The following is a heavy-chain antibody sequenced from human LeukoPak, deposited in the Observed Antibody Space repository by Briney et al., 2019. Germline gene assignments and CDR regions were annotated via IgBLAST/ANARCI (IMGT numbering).Heavy chain of an antibody. CDR1: GTITPYS. V-gene: IGHV4-4*09. CDR3: ARHRAEMATITDDTFDM. CDR2: FYTSGNT. D-gene: IGHD5-24*01. Sequence: KPTETLSLTCSVSGTITPYSWSWIRQPPGRGLEWIGYFYTSGNTHQHPSLKSRVTMSIDASKNQFSLRLSSMTAADTAVYYCARHRAEMATITDDTFDMWGQGTMDTVSS. J-gene: IGHJ3*02.